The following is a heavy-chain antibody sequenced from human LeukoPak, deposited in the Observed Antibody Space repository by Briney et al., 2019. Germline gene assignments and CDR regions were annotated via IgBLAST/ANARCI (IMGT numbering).Heavy chain of an antibody. CDR2: INTNTGNP. V-gene: IGHV7-4-1*02. CDR1: GYTFISYA. D-gene: IGHD3-10*01. J-gene: IGHJ3*01. CDR3: ARGVPRGAFDV. Sequence: ASVKVSCKASGYTFISYAMNWVRQAPGQGLEWMGWINTNTGNPAYAQGFTGRFVFSLDTSISTAYLQISSLKAEDTAVYYCARGVPRGAFDVWGQGTMVTVSS.